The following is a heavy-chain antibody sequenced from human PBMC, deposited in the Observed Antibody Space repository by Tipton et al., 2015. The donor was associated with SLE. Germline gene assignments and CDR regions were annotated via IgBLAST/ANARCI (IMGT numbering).Heavy chain of an antibody. J-gene: IGHJ4*02. V-gene: IGHV4-59*12. Sequence: TLSLTCTVSGGSISSYFWTWIRQPPGKGPEWIGHIFYTGSTRYNPSLKSRVTISVDTSKNQFSLKLSSVTAADTAVYYCARDPNGGYGSFDYWGLGVLVTVSS. D-gene: IGHD7-27*01. CDR1: GGSISSYF. CDR2: IFYTGST. CDR3: ARDPNGGYGSFDY.